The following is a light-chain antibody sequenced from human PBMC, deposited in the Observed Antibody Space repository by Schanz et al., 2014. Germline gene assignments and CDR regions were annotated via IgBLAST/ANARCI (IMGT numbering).Light chain of an antibody. V-gene: IGKV3D-15*01. J-gene: IGKJ1*01. CDR3: KHYDGSSWT. CDR1: QSVSSN. Sequence: EIVMTQSPATLSVSPGERATLSCRASQSVSSNLAWYQQRPGQAPRLLMSGVHDRASGIPDRFSGSGSETDFSLTISSLEPEDFAVYYCKHYDGSSWTFGQGTKVEIK. CDR2: GVH.